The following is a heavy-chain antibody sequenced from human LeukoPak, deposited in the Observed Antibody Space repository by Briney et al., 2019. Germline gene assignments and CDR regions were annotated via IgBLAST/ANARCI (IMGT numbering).Heavy chain of an antibody. J-gene: IGHJ3*02. V-gene: IGHV3-53*01. CDR1: GFTVSSNY. D-gene: IGHD3-10*01. CDR3: ARWFGEFPYAFDI. CDR2: IYSGGST. Sequence: GWSLRLSCAASGFTVSSNYMSWVRQAPGKGLEWVSVIYSGGSTYYADSVKGRFTISRDNSKNTLYLQMNSLRAEDTAVYYCARWFGEFPYAFDIWGQGTMVTVSS.